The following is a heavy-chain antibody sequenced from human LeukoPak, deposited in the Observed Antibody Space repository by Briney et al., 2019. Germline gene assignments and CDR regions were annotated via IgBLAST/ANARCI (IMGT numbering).Heavy chain of an antibody. CDR2: ISYDGSNK. J-gene: IGHJ4*02. Sequence: PGRSLRLSCAASGFTFSSYAMHWVRQAPGKGLEWVAVISYDGSNKYYADSVKGRFTISRDNSKNTLYPQMNSLRAEDTAVYYCAHGSMYQLDYWGQGTLVTVSS. CDR1: GFTFSSYA. V-gene: IGHV3-30*04. CDR3: AHGSMYQLDY. D-gene: IGHD2-2*01.